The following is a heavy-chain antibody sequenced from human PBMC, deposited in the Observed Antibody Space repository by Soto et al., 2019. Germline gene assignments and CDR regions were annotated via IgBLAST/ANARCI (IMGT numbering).Heavy chain of an antibody. CDR2: ISYDGDHK. CDR3: GKKIICYAGDSDALDV. J-gene: IGHJ6*02. D-gene: IGHD2-15*01. CDR1: GFTFRNYG. Sequence: PGRSLRLSCTPSGFTFRNYGLLWVRQAPGKWLEWVALISYDGDHKYSPYPARGRFTVSRDNFNNMLFLQMDSLTPEDTAVYYCGKKIICYAGDSDALDVWGQGXTVTVYS. V-gene: IGHV3-30*03.